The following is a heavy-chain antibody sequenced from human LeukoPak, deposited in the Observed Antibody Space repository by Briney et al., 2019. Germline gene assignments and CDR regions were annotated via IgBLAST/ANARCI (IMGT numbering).Heavy chain of an antibody. V-gene: IGHV3-66*01. J-gene: IGHJ5*02. D-gene: IGHD3/OR15-3a*01. Sequence: TGGSLRLSCAASGFTVSTTDMSWVRQAPGKGLEWVSIIYSGDNTYYADSVKGRFTISRDNSKNTLYPQMNSLRAEDTAVYYCARDRTGGWFAPWGQETLVTVSS. CDR3: ARDRTGGWFAP. CDR2: IYSGDNT. CDR1: GFTVSTTD.